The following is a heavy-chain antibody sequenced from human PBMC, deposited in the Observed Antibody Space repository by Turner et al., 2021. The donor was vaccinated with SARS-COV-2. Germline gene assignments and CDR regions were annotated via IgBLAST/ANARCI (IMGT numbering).Heavy chain of an antibody. CDR2: IKAKADGGRT. V-gene: IGHV3-23*01. Sequence: EVQLLESGGGLVQPGGSLRLSCATSGFTFSNYALSWVRQAPGKGLEWVSAIKAKADGGRTFYVDSVKGRFTISRDDSRNTLYLQMDSLRAEDTALYYCARDKEYYDSSGYYYSIVLNDWGQGTLVTVSS. D-gene: IGHD3-22*01. CDR1: GFTFSNYA. J-gene: IGHJ4*02. CDR3: ARDKEYYDSSGYYYSIVLND.